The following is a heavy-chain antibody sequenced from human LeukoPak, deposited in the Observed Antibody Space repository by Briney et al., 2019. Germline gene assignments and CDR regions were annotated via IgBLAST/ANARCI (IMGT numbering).Heavy chain of an antibody. V-gene: IGHV1-2*02. D-gene: IGHD5-18*01. CDR1: GYTFNDFY. J-gene: IGHJ4*02. Sequence: GASVKVSCKASGYTFNDFYIHWVRQAPGQGLEWMGWINPNSGGTNYAQKFQGRVTMTGDTSISTAYMELSRLSSDDTAIYYCAGRPDTAIVPIFDYWGQGTLVTVSS. CDR3: AGRPDTAIVPIFDY. CDR2: INPNSGGT.